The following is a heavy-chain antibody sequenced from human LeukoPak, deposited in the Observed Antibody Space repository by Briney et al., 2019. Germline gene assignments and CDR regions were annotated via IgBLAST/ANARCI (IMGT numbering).Heavy chain of an antibody. CDR3: ARFRGYSGYDSADV. CDR2: INWNGGST. D-gene: IGHD5-12*01. J-gene: IGHJ6*04. CDR1: GFTFGDYA. V-gene: IGHV3-20*04. Sequence: PGGSLRLSCTASGFTFGDYAMSWVRQAPGKGLEWVSGINWNGGSTGYGDSVKGRFTISRDNAKNSLYLQMNSLRAEDTALYYCARFRGYSGYDSADVWGKGTTVTVSS.